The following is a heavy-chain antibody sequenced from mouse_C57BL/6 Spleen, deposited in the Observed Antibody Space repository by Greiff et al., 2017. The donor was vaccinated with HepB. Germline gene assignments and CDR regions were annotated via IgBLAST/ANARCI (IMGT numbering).Heavy chain of an antibody. CDR2: ISSGGDYI. D-gene: IGHD4-1*01. CDR1: GFTFSSYA. J-gene: IGHJ4*01. CDR3: TRDSGTGAMDY. V-gene: IGHV5-9-1*02. Sequence: EVHLVESGEGLVKPGGSLKLSCAASGFTFSSYAMSWVRQTPEKRLEWVAYISSGGDYIYYADTVKGRFTISRDNARNNLYLQMSSLKSEDTAMYYCTRDSGTGAMDYWGQRTSVTVSS.